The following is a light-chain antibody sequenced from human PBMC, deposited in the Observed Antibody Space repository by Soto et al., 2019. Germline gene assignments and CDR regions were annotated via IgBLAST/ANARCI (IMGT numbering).Light chain of an antibody. CDR3: SSYTTSSTYV. J-gene: IGLJ1*01. CDR2: EVS. CDR1: SSDVGYYDY. V-gene: IGLV2-14*01. Sequence: QSVLTQPASVSGSPGQSITISSTGTSSDVGYYDYVSWYQQHPDKAPKLMIYEVSNRPSGVSNRFSGSKSGNTASLTISGLQAEDEADYYCSSYTTSSTYVFGTGTKVTV.